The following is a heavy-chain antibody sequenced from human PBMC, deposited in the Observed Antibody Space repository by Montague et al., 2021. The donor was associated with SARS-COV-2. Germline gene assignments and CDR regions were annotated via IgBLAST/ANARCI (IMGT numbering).Heavy chain of an antibody. D-gene: IGHD3-22*01. CDR2: IYYSGST. Sequence: TLSLTCTVSGGSISSGGYYWSWIRQHPGKGLEWIGYIYYSGSTYYNPSLKSRVTISVDTSKNQLSLKMSSATAADTAVYYCARSPEPMIILIITSLNWYFDLWDRGTLVTVSS. J-gene: IGHJ2*01. V-gene: IGHV4-31*03. CDR3: ARSPEPMIILIITSLNWYFDL. CDR1: GGSISSGGYY.